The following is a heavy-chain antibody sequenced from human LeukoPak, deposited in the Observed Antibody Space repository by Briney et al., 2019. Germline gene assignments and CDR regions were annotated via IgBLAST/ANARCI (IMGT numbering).Heavy chain of an antibody. CDR2: IIHSGNT. CDR1: GGSFSGYY. J-gene: IGHJ4*02. CDR3: ARTRGWWFIDY. V-gene: IGHV4-34*12. Sequence: SETLSLTCAVYGGSFSGYYWSWIRQPPGKGLEWIGEIIHSGNTNYNPSLKSRATMSVDTSKNQFSLKLTSVTAADTAVYYCARTRGWWFIDYRGQGTLVTVSS. D-gene: IGHD2-15*01.